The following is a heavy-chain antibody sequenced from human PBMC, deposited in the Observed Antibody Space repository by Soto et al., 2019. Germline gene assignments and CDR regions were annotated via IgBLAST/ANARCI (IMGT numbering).Heavy chain of an antibody. Sequence: SVKVSCKASGGAFNNYAIYWVRQAPGQGLEWLGTIVPVFPSVYYAPRFQGRLTITADGSTDTVYMMLTSLKSEDTAVYYWAREMPSTAAAYFYYGLNAWGQGTSVPVSS. D-gene: IGHD6-13*01. V-gene: IGHV1-69*13. CDR1: GGAFNNYA. CDR3: AREMPSTAAAYFYYGLNA. J-gene: IGHJ6*02. CDR2: IVPVFPSV.